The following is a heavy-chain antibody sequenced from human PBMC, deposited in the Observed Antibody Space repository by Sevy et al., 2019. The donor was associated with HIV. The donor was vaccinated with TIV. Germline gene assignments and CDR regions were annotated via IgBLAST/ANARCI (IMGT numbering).Heavy chain of an antibody. CDR2: IKQDGSEK. CDR3: ARQNVEYSSSSEYLSDYYGMDV. Sequence: GGFLRLSCAASGFTFSSYWMSWVRQAPGKGLEWVANIKQDGSEKYYVDSVKVRFTISRDNAKNSLYLQMNSLRAEDTAVYYCARQNVEYSSSSEYLSDYYGMDVWGQGTTVTVSS. CDR1: GFTFSSYW. D-gene: IGHD6-6*01. J-gene: IGHJ6*02. V-gene: IGHV3-7*03.